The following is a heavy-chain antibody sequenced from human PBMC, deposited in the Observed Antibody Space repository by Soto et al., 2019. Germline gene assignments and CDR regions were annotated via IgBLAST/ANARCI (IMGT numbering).Heavy chain of an antibody. V-gene: IGHV4-4*02. CDR2: IYHSGST. CDR3: ARDRAIAARPSYMDV. CDR1: SGSISSSNW. J-gene: IGHJ6*03. D-gene: IGHD6-6*01. Sequence: QVQLQESGPGLVKPSGTLSLTCAVSSGSISSSNWWSWVRQPPGKGLEWIGEIYHSGSTNYNPSLRSRVTISVDKSKNQFSLKLSSVTAADTPVYYCARDRAIAARPSYMDVWGKGTTVTVSS.